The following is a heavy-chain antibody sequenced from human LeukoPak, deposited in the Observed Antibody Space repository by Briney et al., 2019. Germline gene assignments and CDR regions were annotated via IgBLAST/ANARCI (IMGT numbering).Heavy chain of an antibody. CDR3: ARDIGRSQGWFDP. CDR2: IYYSGST. CDR1: GGSISSYY. D-gene: IGHD3/OR15-3a*01. V-gene: IGHV4-59*01. Sequence: SETLSLTCTVSGGSISSYYWSWIRQPPGKGLEWVGYIYYSGSTNYNPSPKSRVTISVDTSKNQFSLKRSSVTAADTAVYYCARDIGRSQGWFDPGGQGTLVTVSS. J-gene: IGHJ5*02.